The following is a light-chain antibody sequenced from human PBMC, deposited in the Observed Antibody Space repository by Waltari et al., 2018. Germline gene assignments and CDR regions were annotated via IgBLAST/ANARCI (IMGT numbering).Light chain of an antibody. CDR3: SSYAGSNNYV. CDR1: SSDVGGYNY. V-gene: IGLV2-8*01. J-gene: IGLJ1*01. CDR2: EVR. Sequence: QSALTQPPSASGSPGQSVTISCTGTSSDVGGYNYVSWYRQHPGKAPKLMIYEVRERPSGVPDRFSGSKSGNTASLTVSVLQAEDEADYYCSSYAGSNNYVFGTGTKVTVL.